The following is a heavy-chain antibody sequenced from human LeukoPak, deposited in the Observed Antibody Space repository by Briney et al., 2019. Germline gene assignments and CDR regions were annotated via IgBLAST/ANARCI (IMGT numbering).Heavy chain of an antibody. CDR1: GFTFSSYS. CDR3: ARFGYSSSWALYYYYYYMDV. CDR2: ISSSSSTI. Sequence: GGSLRLSCAASGFTFSSYSMNWVRQAPGKGLEWVSYISSSSSTICYADSVKGRFTISRDNAKNSLYLQMNSLRAEDTAVYYCARFGYSSSWALYYYYYYMDVWGKGTTVTVSS. J-gene: IGHJ6*03. V-gene: IGHV3-48*04. D-gene: IGHD6-13*01.